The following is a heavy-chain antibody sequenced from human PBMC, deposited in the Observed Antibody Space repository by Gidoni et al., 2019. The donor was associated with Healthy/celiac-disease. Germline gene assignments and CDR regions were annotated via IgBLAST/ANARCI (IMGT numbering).Heavy chain of an antibody. Sequence: GRIDPSDSYTNYSPSFQGHVTISADKSISTAYLQWSSLKASDTAMYYCARTPLEDIVVVVAATLGAFDIWGQGTMVTVSS. J-gene: IGHJ3*02. D-gene: IGHD2-15*01. CDR2: IDPSDSYT. CDR3: ARTPLEDIVVVVAATLGAFDI. V-gene: IGHV5-10-1*01.